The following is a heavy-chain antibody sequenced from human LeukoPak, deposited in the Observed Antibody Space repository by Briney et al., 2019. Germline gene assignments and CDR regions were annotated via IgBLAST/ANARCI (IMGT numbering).Heavy chain of an antibody. D-gene: IGHD2-21*02. CDR1: GFTFSSYS. V-gene: IGHV3-21*01. J-gene: IGHJ6*02. CDR2: ISSSSSYT. Sequence: GGSLRLSCAASGFTFSSYSMNWVRQAPGKGLEWVSSISSSSSYTYYADSVKGRFTISRDNAKNSLYLQMNSLRAEDTAVYYCARDSYCGGDCYAGYYYYGMDVWGQGTTVTVSS. CDR3: ARDSYCGGDCYAGYYYYGMDV.